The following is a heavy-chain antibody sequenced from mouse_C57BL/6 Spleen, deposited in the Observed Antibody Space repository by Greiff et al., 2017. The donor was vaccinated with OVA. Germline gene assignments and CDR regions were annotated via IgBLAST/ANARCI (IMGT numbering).Heavy chain of an antibody. Sequence: QVQLQQPGAELVMPGASVKLSCKASGYTFTSYWMHWVKQRPGQGLEWIGEIDPSDSYTNYNQKFKGKATLTVDKSSSTAYMQLSSLTSEDSAVYYCARSPSHYYGSSYAMDYWGQGTSVTASS. D-gene: IGHD1-1*01. V-gene: IGHV1-69*01. CDR2: IDPSDSYT. CDR3: ARSPSHYYGSSYAMDY. J-gene: IGHJ4*01. CDR1: GYTFTSYW.